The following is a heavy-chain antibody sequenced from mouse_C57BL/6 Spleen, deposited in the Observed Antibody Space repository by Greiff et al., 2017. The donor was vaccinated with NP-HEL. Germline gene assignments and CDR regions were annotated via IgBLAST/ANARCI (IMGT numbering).Heavy chain of an antibody. V-gene: IGHV1-7*01. Sequence: QVQLQQSGAELAKPGASVKLSCKASGYTFTSYWMHWVKQRPGQGLEWIGYINPSSGNTKYNQKFKDKATLTADKSSSTAYIQLSGVTYVDSAVYYCARFFYYDYDVDYWGQGTTLTVSS. CDR1: GYTFTSYW. CDR2: INPSSGNT. CDR3: ARFFYYDYDVDY. J-gene: IGHJ2*01. D-gene: IGHD2-4*01.